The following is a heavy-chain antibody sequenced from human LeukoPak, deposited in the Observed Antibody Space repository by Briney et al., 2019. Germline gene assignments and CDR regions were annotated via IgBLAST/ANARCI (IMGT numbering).Heavy chain of an antibody. V-gene: IGHV2-5*01. Sequence: SGPTLVKPTQTLTLTCTFSGFSLSTSGVGVGWIRQPPGKALEWLALIHWNDDKRYSPSLKSRLTITKDTSKNQVVLTMTNMDPVDTATYYCAQTIVGAHSFDYWGQGTLVTVSS. CDR1: GFSLSTSGVG. J-gene: IGHJ4*02. D-gene: IGHD1-26*01. CDR2: IHWNDDK. CDR3: AQTIVGAHSFDY.